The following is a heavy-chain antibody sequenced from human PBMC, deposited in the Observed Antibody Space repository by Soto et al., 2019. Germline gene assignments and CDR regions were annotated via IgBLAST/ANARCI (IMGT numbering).Heavy chain of an antibody. CDR3: TTDGAQYDSAGDYYEGRN. Sequence: EVQLVESGGGLVKPGGSLRQSCAASGFTFNAAWLNWVRQSPGEGLEWVGRIKSKKDGETSDYAAPVKGRFTVSRDDSKNTLYLQMSSLKTEDTAVYYCTTDGAQYDSAGDYYEGRNWGQGTLVTVSS. J-gene: IGHJ4*02. D-gene: IGHD3-22*01. CDR1: GFTFNAAW. V-gene: IGHV3-15*07. CDR2: IKSKKDGETS.